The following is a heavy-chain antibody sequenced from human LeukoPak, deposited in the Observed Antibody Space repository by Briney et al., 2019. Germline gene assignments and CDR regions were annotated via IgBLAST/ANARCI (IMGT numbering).Heavy chain of an antibody. D-gene: IGHD3-10*01. CDR1: GGTFSSYA. CDR2: IIPILGIA. CDR3: ARVNDRGVHLDY. V-gene: IGHV1-69*04. J-gene: IGHJ4*02. Sequence: ASVKVSCKASGGTFSSYAISWVRQAPGQGLEWMGRIIPILGIANYAQKFQGRVTITADKSTSTAYMELSSLRSEDTAVYYCARVNDRGVHLDYWGQGTLVTVSS.